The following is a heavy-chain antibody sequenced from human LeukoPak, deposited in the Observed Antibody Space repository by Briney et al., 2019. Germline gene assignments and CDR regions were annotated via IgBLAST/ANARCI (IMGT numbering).Heavy chain of an antibody. V-gene: IGHV4-59*08. D-gene: IGHD6-13*01. CDR2: IYYSGST. Sequence: PSETLSLTCTVSGGSISSYYWSWIRQPPGKGLEWIGYIYYSGSTNYNPSLKSRVTISVDTSKNQFSLKLSSVTAADTAVYYCARHIWGGSSWSDFDYWGQGTLVTVSS. CDR3: ARHIWGGSSWSDFDY. J-gene: IGHJ4*02. CDR1: GGSISSYY.